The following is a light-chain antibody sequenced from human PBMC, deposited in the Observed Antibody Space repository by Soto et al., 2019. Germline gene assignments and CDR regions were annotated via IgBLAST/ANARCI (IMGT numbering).Light chain of an antibody. J-gene: IGKJ3*01. CDR1: QVINNY. V-gene: IGKV1-27*01. CDR2: AAS. CDR3: QKYNSAPPVT. Sequence: DIQMTQSPSSLSASVGDRVTISCRASQVINNYLAWYQQKPGKVPKLLIYAASTWPSGVPSRFSGSGSGTEFNLTISSLQPEDVATYYCQKYNSAPPVTFGPGTKVDV.